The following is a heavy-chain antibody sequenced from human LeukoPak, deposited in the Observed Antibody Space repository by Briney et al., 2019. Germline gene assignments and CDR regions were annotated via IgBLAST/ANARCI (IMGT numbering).Heavy chain of an antibody. Sequence: GGSLRLSCAASGFTFSSYSMNWVRQAPGKGLEWVSSISSSSSYIYYADSVKGRFTISRDNAKNSLYLQINSLRAEDTAVYYCARDLKQLADYWGQGTLVTVSS. CDR1: GFTFSSYS. J-gene: IGHJ4*02. CDR2: ISSSSSYI. CDR3: ARDLKQLADY. V-gene: IGHV3-21*01. D-gene: IGHD6-6*01.